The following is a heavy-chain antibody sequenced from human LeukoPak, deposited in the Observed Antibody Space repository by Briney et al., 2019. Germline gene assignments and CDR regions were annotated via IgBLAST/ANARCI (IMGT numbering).Heavy chain of an antibody. J-gene: IGHJ4*02. CDR3: ARRAYSSGAH. CDR2: IYYSGST. CDR1: GASIISSSYY. D-gene: IGHD6-19*01. V-gene: IGHV4-39*01. Sequence: SETLSLTCAVSGASIISSSYYWGWIRQPPGKGLEWIGSIYYSGSTNYNPTLKSRVTISADTFKNQFSLRLSSVTAADTAVYYCARRAYSSGAHWGQGTLVTVSS.